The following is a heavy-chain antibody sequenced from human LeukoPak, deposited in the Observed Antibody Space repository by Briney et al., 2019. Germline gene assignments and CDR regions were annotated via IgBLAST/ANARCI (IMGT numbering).Heavy chain of an antibody. V-gene: IGHV1-2*02. CDR1: GYTFTGYY. CDR3: ARVWVVGSSTTYYFDY. J-gene: IGHJ4*02. CDR2: INPNSGGT. D-gene: IGHD1-26*01. Sequence: ASVKVSCKASGYTFTGYYMHWVRQAPGQGLEWMGWINPNSGGTNYAQKFQGRVTMTRDTSISTAYMELSRLRSDDTAVYYCARVWVVGSSTTYYFDYWGQGTLVTVSS.